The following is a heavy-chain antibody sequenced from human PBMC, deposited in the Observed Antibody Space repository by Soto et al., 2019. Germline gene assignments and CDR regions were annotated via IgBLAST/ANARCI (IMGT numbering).Heavy chain of an antibody. CDR1: GGSFSGYY. J-gene: IGHJ4*02. D-gene: IGHD5-12*01. CDR2: INHRGST. V-gene: IGHV4-34*01. Sequence: SETLSLTCAVYGGSFSGYYWSWIRQPPGKGLEWIGEINHRGSTNYNPSLKSRVTISVDTSMNQFSLKLSSVTAADTAMYYCARVGNGVPTNFDYWGQGTLVTVSS. CDR3: ARVGNGVPTNFDY.